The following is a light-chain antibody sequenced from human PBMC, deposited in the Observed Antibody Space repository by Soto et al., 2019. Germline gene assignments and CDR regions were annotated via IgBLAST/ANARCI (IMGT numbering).Light chain of an antibody. Sequence: DVVVTQTPPSLSVAPWQAGSISCQSCQSLLHITGETFLFWYLQKPGQSPQLLIYEVSTRVSGVPDRFSGSGSGTDFTLEISRVETDDVGIYYCMQSTQLPPTFGQGTRLENK. V-gene: IGKV2D-29*02. CDR2: EVS. CDR1: QSLLHITGETF. CDR3: MQSTQLPPT. J-gene: IGKJ5*01.